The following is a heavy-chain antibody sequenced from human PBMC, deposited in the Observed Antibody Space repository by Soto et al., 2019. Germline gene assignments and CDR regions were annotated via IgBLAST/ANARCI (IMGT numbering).Heavy chain of an antibody. CDR1: GYTFTGYH. D-gene: IGHD1-7*01. Sequence: ASVKVSCKASGYTFTGYHMHWVLQAPGQGLEWMGWINPNSGGTNYAQKFQGWVTMTRDTSISTAYMELSRLRSDDTAVYYCASSELELGAFDIWGQGTMVTVSS. CDR3: ASSELELGAFDI. V-gene: IGHV1-2*04. CDR2: INPNSGGT. J-gene: IGHJ3*02.